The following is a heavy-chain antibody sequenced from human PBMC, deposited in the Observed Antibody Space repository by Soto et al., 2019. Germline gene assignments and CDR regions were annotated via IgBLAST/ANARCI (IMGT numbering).Heavy chain of an antibody. CDR1: GGSISSGDYY. V-gene: IGHV4-30-4*01. CDR2: IYYSGST. J-gene: IGHJ6*02. CDR3: ARDRNTPCFYYGMDV. D-gene: IGHD2-15*01. Sequence: QVQLQESGPGLVKPSQTLSLTCTVSGGSISSGDYYWSWIRQPPGKGLEWIGYIYYSGSTYYNPSLKSRVTRSVDTSKNQFSLKLSSVTAADTAVYYCARDRNTPCFYYGMDVWGQETTVTVSS.